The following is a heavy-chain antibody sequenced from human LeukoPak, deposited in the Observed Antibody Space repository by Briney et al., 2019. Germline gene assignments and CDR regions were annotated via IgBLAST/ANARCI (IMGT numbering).Heavy chain of an antibody. CDR2: LSWNCGNI. J-gene: IGHJ4*02. CDR3: AKGSDTAMAALDY. D-gene: IGHD5-18*01. Sequence: GGSLRLSCAASGFTYDEYAMHWVRPARGKGLEWVSGLSWNCGNIGSADSVRGRFTISTDNAKNCLYLQMTSLRAEDTALYYCAKGSDTAMAALDYWGQGTLVTVSS. V-gene: IGHV3-9*01. CDR1: GFTYDEYA.